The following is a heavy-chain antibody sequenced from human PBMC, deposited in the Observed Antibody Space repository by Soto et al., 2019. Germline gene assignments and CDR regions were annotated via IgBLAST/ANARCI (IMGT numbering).Heavy chain of an antibody. Sequence: PSETLSLTXTVSGDSISSKNYYWEWIRLPPGKGLEWIGSIYDNGGTYYNPSLKSRVTIHVETPKKQISLKLKSVTAADSALYYCARRSHRSGSGSFIEKWGQGTLVTVSS. CDR1: GDSISSKNYY. V-gene: IGHV4-39*01. D-gene: IGHD3-10*01. CDR3: ARRSHRSGSGSFIEK. J-gene: IGHJ4*02. CDR2: IYDNGGT.